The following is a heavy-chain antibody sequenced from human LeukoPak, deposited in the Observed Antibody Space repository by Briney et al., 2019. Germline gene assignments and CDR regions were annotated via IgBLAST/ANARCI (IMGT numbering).Heavy chain of an antibody. CDR1: GGSISSYY. V-gene: IGHV4-59*01. Sequence: SETLSLTCTVSGGSISSYYWSWIRQPPGKGLEWIGYIYYSGSTNYNPSLKSRVTISVDTSKNQFSLKLSSVTAADTAVYYCARSSSSGFFDYWGQGTLVTVSS. CDR2: IYYSGST. CDR3: ARSSSSGFFDY. J-gene: IGHJ4*02. D-gene: IGHD6-6*01.